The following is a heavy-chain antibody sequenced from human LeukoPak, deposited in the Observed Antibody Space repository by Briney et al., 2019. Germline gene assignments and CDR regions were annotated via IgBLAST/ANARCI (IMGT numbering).Heavy chain of an antibody. V-gene: IGHV3-53*01. CDR2: IYSGGST. Sequence: GGSLRLSCAASGFTFSSSAMSWVRQAPGKGLEWVSVIYSGGSTYYADSVKGRFTISRDNSKNTLYLQMNSLRAEDTAVYYGARDTVRGVSYYMDVWGKGTTVTISS. CDR3: ARDTVRGVSYYMDV. CDR1: GFTFSSSA. J-gene: IGHJ6*03. D-gene: IGHD3-10*01.